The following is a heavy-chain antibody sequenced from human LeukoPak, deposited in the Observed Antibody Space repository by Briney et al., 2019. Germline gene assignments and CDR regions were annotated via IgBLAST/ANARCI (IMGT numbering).Heavy chain of an antibody. D-gene: IGHD3-16*01. J-gene: IGHJ3*02. Sequence: GGSLRLSCVASGFTFSSYWMHWVRQDPRKGLVWVSSISSSSSYIYYADSVKGRFTISRDNAKNSLYLQMNSLRAEDTAVYYCARGRGSGLFDIWGQGTMVTVSS. CDR3: ARGRGSGLFDI. CDR1: GFTFSSYW. CDR2: ISSSSSYI. V-gene: IGHV3-21*01.